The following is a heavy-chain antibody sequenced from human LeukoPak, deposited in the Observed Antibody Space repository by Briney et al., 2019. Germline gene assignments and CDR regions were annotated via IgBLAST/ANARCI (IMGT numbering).Heavy chain of an antibody. J-gene: IGHJ4*02. CDR3: VRELPPVVQYYFDH. CDR1: GCTFSDYG. V-gene: IGHV3-33*01. CDR2: IWYDGSNI. D-gene: IGHD2-21*01. Sequence: PGRSLRLSCAASGCTFSDYGMHWVRQAPGKGLEWVAVIWYDGSNIYYADSVKGRFTISRDNSRNTLYLQMNSLRAEDTAVYYCVRELPPVVQYYFDHWGPGTLVTVSS.